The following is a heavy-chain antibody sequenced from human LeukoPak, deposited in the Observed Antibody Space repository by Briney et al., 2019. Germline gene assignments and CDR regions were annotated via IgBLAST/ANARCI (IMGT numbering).Heavy chain of an antibody. V-gene: IGHV1-8*01. CDR1: GYPFTRYD. CDR2: MNVKSGTA. CDR3: ARLPGYFGAS. Sequence: ASVKVSCKASGYPFTRYDLNWVRQAPGQRLEWMGCMNVKSGTADYAPKFQGRVTMTRTTSISTAYMELSSLRPEDTAVYYCARLPGYFGASWGQGTLVTVSS. J-gene: IGHJ5*02. D-gene: IGHD4/OR15-4a*01.